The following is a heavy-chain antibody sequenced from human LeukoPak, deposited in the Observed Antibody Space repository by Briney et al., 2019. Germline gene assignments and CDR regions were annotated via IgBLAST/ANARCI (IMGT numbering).Heavy chain of an antibody. CDR1: GGSFSGHY. V-gene: IGHV4-34*01. CDR3: ARGGDVSKSLYYHYYGMDV. Sequence: SETLSLTGAVYGGSFSGHYGSWIRQPPGKELEWIGEINHSGSTNYNPSLKSRVTISVDTSKNQFSLKLSSVTAADTAVYYCARGGDVSKSLYYHYYGMDVWGQGTTVTVSS. CDR2: INHSGST. J-gene: IGHJ6*02.